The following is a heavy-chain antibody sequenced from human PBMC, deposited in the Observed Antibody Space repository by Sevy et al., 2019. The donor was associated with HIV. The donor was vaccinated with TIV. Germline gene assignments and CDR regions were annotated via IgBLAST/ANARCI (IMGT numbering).Heavy chain of an antibody. CDR3: TTASWSQEDYYNY. CDR2: IKGKIYDGTI. CDR1: GFTFSNAW. Sequence: GGSLRLSCAASGFTFSNAWMSWVRQAPGKGLEWVGRIKGKIYDGTIDYAAPVKGRFSITKDDTKNTLYLQMNSLKTEDTAVYYCTTASWSQEDYYNYWGQGTLVTVSS. J-gene: IGHJ4*02. V-gene: IGHV3-15*01. D-gene: IGHD6-13*01.